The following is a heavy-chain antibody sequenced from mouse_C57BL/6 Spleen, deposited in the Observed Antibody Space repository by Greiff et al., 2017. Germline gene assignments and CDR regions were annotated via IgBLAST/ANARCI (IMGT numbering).Heavy chain of an antibody. D-gene: IGHD1-1*01. J-gene: IGHJ4*01. CDR1: GYTFTSYW. CDR2: IHPSDSDT. CDR3: AIHYGSSFYAMDY. V-gene: IGHV1-74*01. Sequence: QVQLQQPGAELVKPGASVKVSCKASGYTFTSYWMHWVKQRPGQGLEWIGRIHPSDSDTNYNQKFKGKATLTVDKSSSTAYMQLSSLTSEDSAVYYCAIHYGSSFYAMDYWGQGTSVTVSS.